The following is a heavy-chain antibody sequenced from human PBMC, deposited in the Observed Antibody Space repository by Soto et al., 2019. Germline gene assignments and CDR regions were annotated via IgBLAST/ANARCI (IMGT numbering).Heavy chain of an antibody. CDR3: ARGRVTAAGTHLSWFDP. V-gene: IGHV4-34*01. J-gene: IGHJ5*02. D-gene: IGHD6-13*01. CDR1: GGSFSGYY. Sequence: SETLSLTCAVYGGSFSGYYWSWIRQPPGKGLEWIGEINHSGSTNYNPSLKSRVTISVDTSKNQFSLKLSSVTAADTAVYYCARGRVTAAGTHLSWFDPWGQGTLVTVSS. CDR2: INHSGST.